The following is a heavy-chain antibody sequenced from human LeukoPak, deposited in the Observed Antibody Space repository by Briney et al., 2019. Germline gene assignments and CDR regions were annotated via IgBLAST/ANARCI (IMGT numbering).Heavy chain of an antibody. Sequence: ASVKVSCKASGYTFTSYDINWVRQATGQGLEWMGWMNPNSGNTGYAQKFQGRVTMTRNTSISTAYMELSSLRAEDTAVYYCAKDHPNEVGYSSGWYGDTVFDYWGQGTLVTVSS. CDR3: AKDHPNEVGYSSGWYGDTVFDY. CDR1: GYTFTSYD. D-gene: IGHD6-19*01. J-gene: IGHJ4*02. CDR2: MNPNSGNT. V-gene: IGHV1-8*01.